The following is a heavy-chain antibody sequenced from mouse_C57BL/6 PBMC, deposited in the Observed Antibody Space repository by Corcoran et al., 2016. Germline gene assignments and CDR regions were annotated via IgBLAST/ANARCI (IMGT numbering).Heavy chain of an antibody. V-gene: IGHV3-6*01. D-gene: IGHD1-1*01. CDR3: ATLPWFAY. CDR1: GYSITSGYY. J-gene: IGHJ3*01. CDR2: ISYDGSN. Sequence: DVQLQESGPGLVKPSQSLSLTCSVTGYSITSGYYWNWIRQFPGNKLEWMGYISYDGSNNYNPSLKNRISITRDTSKNQFFLKLNSVTTEDTATYYCATLPWFAYWCQGTLVTVSA.